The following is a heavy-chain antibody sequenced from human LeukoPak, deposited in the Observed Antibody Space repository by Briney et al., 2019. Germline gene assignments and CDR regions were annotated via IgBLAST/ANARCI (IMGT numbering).Heavy chain of an antibody. Sequence: PLETLSLTCSVSGGSISSLYWSWIRQPPGKGLEWIGYIYYTGSTNYNPSLKSRVTMFVDMSKNQFSLRLSSVTAADAAVYYCARHRAYSSSSPFDYWGQGTLATVSS. J-gene: IGHJ4*02. V-gene: IGHV4-59*08. CDR3: ARHRAYSSSSPFDY. CDR2: IYYTGST. D-gene: IGHD6-6*01. CDR1: GGSISSLY.